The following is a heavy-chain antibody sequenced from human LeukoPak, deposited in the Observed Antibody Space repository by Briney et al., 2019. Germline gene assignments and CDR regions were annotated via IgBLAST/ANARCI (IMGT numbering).Heavy chain of an antibody. CDR2: IGTAGDT. CDR1: GFTFSNYG. Sequence: GGSLRLSCAASGFTFSNYGIHWVRQATGKGLEWVSAIGTAGDTYYPGSVKGRFTISRENAKNSLYLQMNSLRAGDTAVYYCARAQGYDSSGYYRLKGYFDLWGRGTLVTVSS. D-gene: IGHD3-22*01. V-gene: IGHV3-13*04. CDR3: ARAQGYDSSGYYRLKGYFDL. J-gene: IGHJ2*01.